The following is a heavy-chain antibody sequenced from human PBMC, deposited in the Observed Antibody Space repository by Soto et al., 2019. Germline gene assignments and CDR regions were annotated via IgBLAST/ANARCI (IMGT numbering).Heavy chain of an antibody. Sequence: QVQLVESGGGVVQPGRSLRLYCAASGFTFSSYGMHWVRQAPGKGLEWVAVISYDGSNKYYADSVKGRFTISRDNSKNTLYLQMNSLRAEDTAVYYCAKIPGEYSSSWYVYWGQGTLVTVSS. J-gene: IGHJ4*02. V-gene: IGHV3-30*18. CDR1: GFTFSSYG. CDR2: ISYDGSNK. CDR3: AKIPGEYSSSWYVY. D-gene: IGHD6-13*01.